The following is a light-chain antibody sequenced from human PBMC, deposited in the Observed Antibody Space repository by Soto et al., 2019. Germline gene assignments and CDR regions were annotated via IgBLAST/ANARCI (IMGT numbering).Light chain of an antibody. Sequence: DIQMTQSPSTLSASVGDRVTITCRASQSISSWLAWYEQKPGKAPKLLIYKASSLESGVPSRFSGSVSGTEFTLTISHLQPDDFATYYFQQYDSYPWTFGQGTKVEIK. CDR1: QSISSW. CDR3: QQYDSYPWT. CDR2: KAS. J-gene: IGKJ1*01. V-gene: IGKV1-5*03.